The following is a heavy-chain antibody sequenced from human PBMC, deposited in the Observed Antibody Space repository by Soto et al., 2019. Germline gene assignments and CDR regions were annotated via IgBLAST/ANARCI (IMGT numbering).Heavy chain of an antibody. CDR2: INAGNGNT. V-gene: IGHV1-3*01. Sequence: GASVKVSWKASGYTFTSYAMHWVRQAPGQRLEWMGWINAGNGNTKYSQKFQGRVTITRDTSASTAYMELSSLRSEDTAVYYCARDQRSTVVVAATPPLGYWGQGTLVTVSS. D-gene: IGHD2-15*01. J-gene: IGHJ4*02. CDR1: GYTFTSYA. CDR3: ARDQRSTVVVAATPPLGY.